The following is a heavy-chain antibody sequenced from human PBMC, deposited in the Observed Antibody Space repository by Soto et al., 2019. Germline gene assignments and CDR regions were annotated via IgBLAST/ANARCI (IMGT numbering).Heavy chain of an antibody. CDR3: ARGVGDYSYGMDV. D-gene: IGHD3-10*01. CDR1: GFTFSNYG. Sequence: GGSLRLSCAASGFTFSNYGMHWVRQAPGRGLEWVAVIWYDGSNKYYADSVKGRFTISRDNSKNTLYLQMNSLRAEDTAVYYCARGVGDYSYGMDVWGQGTTVTVSS. J-gene: IGHJ6*02. CDR2: IWYDGSNK. V-gene: IGHV3-33*01.